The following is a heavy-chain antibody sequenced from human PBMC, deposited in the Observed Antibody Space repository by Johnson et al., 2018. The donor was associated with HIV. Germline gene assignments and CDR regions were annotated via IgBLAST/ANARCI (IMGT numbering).Heavy chain of an antibody. CDR1: GFTFSSYG. CDR3: ARGRTLDWCDAFDI. V-gene: IGHV3-30*19. J-gene: IGHJ3*02. Sequence: QVQLVESGGGVVQPGGSLRLSCAASGFTFSSYGMHWVRQAPGKGLEWVAVISYDGSNKYYADSVKGRFTISSDNSKNTLYLQMNSLRAEDTAVYYCARGRTLDWCDAFDIWGQGTMVTVSS. CDR2: ISYDGSNK. D-gene: IGHD3/OR15-3a*01.